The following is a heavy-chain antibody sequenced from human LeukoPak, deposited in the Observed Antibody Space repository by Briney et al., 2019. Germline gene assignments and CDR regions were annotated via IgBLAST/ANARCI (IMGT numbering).Heavy chain of an antibody. CDR3: ARGPYDSSGPLGAFDI. Sequence: ASVKVSCKASGYTFTSYGISWVRQAPGQGLEWMGIINPSGGSTSYAQKFQGRVTMTRDMSTSTVYMELSSLRSEDTAVYYCARGPYDSSGPLGAFDIWGQGTMVTVSS. CDR1: GYTFTSYG. V-gene: IGHV1-46*01. D-gene: IGHD3-22*01. CDR2: INPSGGST. J-gene: IGHJ3*02.